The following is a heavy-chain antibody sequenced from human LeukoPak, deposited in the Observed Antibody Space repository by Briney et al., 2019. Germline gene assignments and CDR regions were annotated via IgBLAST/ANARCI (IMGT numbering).Heavy chain of an antibody. CDR2: IYYSGST. J-gene: IGHJ6*03. V-gene: IGHV4-39*07. CDR1: GGSISSTRYY. D-gene: IGHD3-16*01. CDR3: ARETSQKGAHYMDV. Sequence: SSETLSLTCTVSGGSISSTRYYWGWIRQPPGKGLEWIGSIYYSGSTNYNPSLKSRVTISVDTSKNQFSLKLSSVTAADTAVYYCARETSQKGAHYMDVWGKGTTVTISS.